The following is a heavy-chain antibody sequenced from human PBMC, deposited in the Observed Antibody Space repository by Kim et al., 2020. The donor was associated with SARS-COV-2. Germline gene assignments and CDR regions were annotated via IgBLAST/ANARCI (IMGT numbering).Heavy chain of an antibody. Sequence: ASVKVSCKASGYTFTSYGISWVRQAPGQGLEWMGWISAYNGNTNYAQKLQGRVTMTTDTSTSTAYMELRSLRSDDTAVYYCAREERYQLLFGLHYYYYGMDVWGQGTTVTVSS. CDR3: AREERYQLLFGLHYYYYGMDV. D-gene: IGHD2-2*01. J-gene: IGHJ6*02. V-gene: IGHV1-18*04. CDR1: GYTFTSYG. CDR2: ISAYNGNT.